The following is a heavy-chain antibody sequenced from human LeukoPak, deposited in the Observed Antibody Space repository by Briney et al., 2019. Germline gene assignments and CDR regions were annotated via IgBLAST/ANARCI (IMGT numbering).Heavy chain of an antibody. CDR3: ASDSGSYANRIYYMDV. D-gene: IGHD1-26*01. J-gene: IGHJ6*03. CDR1: GFTFSSYS. V-gene: IGHV3-21*01. Sequence: PGGSPRLSCAASGFTFSSYSMNWVRQAPGKGLEWVSSISSSSSYIYYADSVKGRFTISRDNAKNSLYLQMNSLRAEDTAVYYCASDSGSYANRIYYMDVWGKGTTVTVSS. CDR2: ISSSSSYI.